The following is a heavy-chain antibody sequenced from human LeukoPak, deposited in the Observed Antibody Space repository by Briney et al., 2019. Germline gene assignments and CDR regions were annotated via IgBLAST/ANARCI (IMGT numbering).Heavy chain of an antibody. J-gene: IGHJ6*02. CDR1: GFTFSSYS. D-gene: IGHD3-9*01. V-gene: IGHV3-21*01. CDR3: ASRWGDILTGDYGMDV. Sequence: PGGSLRLSCAASGFTFSSYSMNWVRQAPGKGLEWVSSISSSSSYIYYADSVKGRFTISRDNAKNSLYLQMNSLRAEDTAVYYCASRWGDILTGDYGMDVWGQGTTVTVSS. CDR2: ISSSSSYI.